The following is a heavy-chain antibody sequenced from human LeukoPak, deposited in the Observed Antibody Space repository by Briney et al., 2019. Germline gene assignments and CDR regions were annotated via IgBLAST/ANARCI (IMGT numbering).Heavy chain of an antibody. CDR3: AKVGQWLD. V-gene: IGHV4-34*01. D-gene: IGHD6-19*01. CDR2: IDHIGNT. J-gene: IGHJ4*02. Sequence: SETLSLTCAVCSGSFSDYSCAWIRQPPGKGLEWIADIDHIGNTKYNPSLKSRVTLSVDTSKRQFSLKMNSVTAADSAIYYCAKVGQWLDWGRGTLVTVSS. CDR1: SGSFSDYS.